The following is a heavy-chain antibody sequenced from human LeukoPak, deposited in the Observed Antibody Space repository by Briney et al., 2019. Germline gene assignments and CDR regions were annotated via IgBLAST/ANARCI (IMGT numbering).Heavy chain of an antibody. CDR1: GFTFSSYA. J-gene: IGHJ4*02. CDR3: AKDTGHNWNWGYFDY. V-gene: IGHV3-23*01. D-gene: IGHD1-7*01. Sequence: PGGSLRLSCAASGFTFSSYAMSWVRQAPGKGLEWVSAISGSGGSTYYADSVKGRFTISRDNSKNTLYLQINSLRAEDTAVYYCAKDTGHNWNWGYFDYWGQGTLVTVSS. CDR2: ISGSGGST.